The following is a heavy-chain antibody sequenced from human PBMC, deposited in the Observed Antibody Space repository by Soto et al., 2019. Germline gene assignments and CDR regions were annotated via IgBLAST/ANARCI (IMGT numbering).Heavy chain of an antibody. D-gene: IGHD6-13*01. V-gene: IGHV1-69*04. CDR3: AREYSTYDAFDI. Sequence: SLKVSCKASGGPFSSYTISWVRQAPGQGLEWMGRIIPILGIANYAQKCQGRVTITADKSTSTAYMELSSLRSEDTAVYYCAREYSTYDAFDIWGQGTMVTVS. J-gene: IGHJ3*02. CDR1: GGPFSSYT. CDR2: IIPILGIA.